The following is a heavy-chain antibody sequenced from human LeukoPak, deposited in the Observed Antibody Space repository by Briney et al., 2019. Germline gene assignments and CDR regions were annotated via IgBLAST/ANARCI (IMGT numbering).Heavy chain of an antibody. D-gene: IGHD3-22*01. V-gene: IGHV1-2*02. Sequence: GASVKVSCKASGYTFTGYYIHWVRQAPGQGLEWMGYINPNSGYTNYAQKFQDRVTVTRDTSISTAYMGLSRRRSDDTAVYYCAREEANTRIHFDYWGQGTLVTVSS. CDR2: INPNSGYT. CDR3: AREEANTRIHFDY. CDR1: GYTFTGYY. J-gene: IGHJ4*02.